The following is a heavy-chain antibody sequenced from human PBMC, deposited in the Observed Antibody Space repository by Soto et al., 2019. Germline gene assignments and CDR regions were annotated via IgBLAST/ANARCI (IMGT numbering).Heavy chain of an antibody. CDR3: ARGGFSGSGSFIQGDY. D-gene: IGHD3-10*01. CDR2: IKSDGSNI. CDR1: GFTFSSYW. V-gene: IGHV3-74*01. J-gene: IGHJ4*02. Sequence: EVQLVESGGGLVQPGGSLRLSCAASGFTFSSYWMHWVRQAPGKGLVWVSRIKSDGSNINYADSVKGRFTISRDNAKNTLYLQMNSLRPEDTAIYYCARGGFSGSGSFIQGDYWGQGTLVTVSS.